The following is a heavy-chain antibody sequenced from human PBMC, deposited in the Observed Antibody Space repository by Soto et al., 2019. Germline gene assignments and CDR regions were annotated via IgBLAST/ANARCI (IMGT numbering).Heavy chain of an antibody. CDR2: INSDGSST. V-gene: IGHV3-74*01. J-gene: IGHJ3*02. D-gene: IGHD3-10*01. CDR1: GFTFSSYW. Sequence: EVQLVESGGGLVQTGGYLRLSCAASGFTFSSYWMHWVRQAPGKGLVWDSRINSDGSSTSYADPVKGRFTISIDNAKNRLHLQMNSLRAEGTAVYNCASGEGESGVDAFDIRCQGTMVTVSA. CDR3: ASGEGESGVDAFDI.